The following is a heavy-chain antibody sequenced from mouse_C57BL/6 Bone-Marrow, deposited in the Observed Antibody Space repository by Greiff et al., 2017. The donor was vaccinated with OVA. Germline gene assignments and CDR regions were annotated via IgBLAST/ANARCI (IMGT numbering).Heavy chain of an antibody. V-gene: IGHV5-12*01. J-gene: IGHJ3*01. Sequence: EVKLVESGGGLVQPGGSLKLSCAASGFTFSDYYMYWVRQTPEKRLEWVAYISNGGGSTYYPDTVKGRFTISRDNAKNTLYLQMSRLKSEDTAMYYCARHAELGGCAYWGQGTLVTVSA. CDR3: ARHAELGGCAY. CDR2: ISNGGGST. CDR1: GFTFSDYY. D-gene: IGHD3-1*01.